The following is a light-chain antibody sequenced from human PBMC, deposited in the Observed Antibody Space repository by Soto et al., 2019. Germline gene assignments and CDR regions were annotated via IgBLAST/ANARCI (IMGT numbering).Light chain of an antibody. V-gene: IGLV2-23*02. CDR2: EVN. CDR3: CSFAGTTIPYV. J-gene: IGLJ1*01. Sequence: SALTQPASVSGSPGQSITISCTGTSSDVGGYNFVSWYQQYPGKAPKLIIFEVNNRPSGISSRFSGSKSGNTASLTISGLQAEDEADYYCCSFAGTTIPYVFGTGTKVTV. CDR1: SSDVGGYNF.